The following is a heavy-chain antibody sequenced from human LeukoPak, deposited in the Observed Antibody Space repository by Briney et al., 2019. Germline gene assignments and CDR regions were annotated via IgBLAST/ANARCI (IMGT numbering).Heavy chain of an antibody. J-gene: IGHJ4*02. D-gene: IGHD3-3*01. V-gene: IGHV3-21*01. CDR2: ISSSSSYI. Sequence: PGGFLRLSRAASGFTLSSYSMNWVRQAPGKGLGWVSSISSSSSYIYYADSVKGRFTISRDNAKNSLYLQMNSLRAEDTAVYYCASGFLEWLWAFDYWGQGTLVTVSS. CDR1: GFTLSSYS. CDR3: ASGFLEWLWAFDY.